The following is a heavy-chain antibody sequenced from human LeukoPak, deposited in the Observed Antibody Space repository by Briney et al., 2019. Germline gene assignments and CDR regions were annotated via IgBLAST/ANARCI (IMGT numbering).Heavy chain of an antibody. J-gene: IGHJ4*02. Sequence: SETLSLTCTVPGYSISSGYYWGWIRQPPGKGLEWIGSIYHSGSTYYNPSLKSRVTISVDTSKNQFSLKLSSVTAADTAVYYCARGGPSSDYWDQGTLVTVSS. V-gene: IGHV4-38-2*02. CDR1: GYSISSGYY. CDR3: ARGGPSSDY. D-gene: IGHD1-26*01. CDR2: IYHSGST.